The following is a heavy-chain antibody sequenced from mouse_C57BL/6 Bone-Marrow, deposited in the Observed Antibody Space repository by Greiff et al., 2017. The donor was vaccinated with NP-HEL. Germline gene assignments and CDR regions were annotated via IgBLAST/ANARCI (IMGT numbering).Heavy chain of an antibody. CDR1: EYEFPSHD. J-gene: IGHJ1*03. CDR3: ARQGYGSSLWYFDV. CDR2: INSDGGST. V-gene: IGHV5-2*01. D-gene: IGHD1-1*01. Sequence: EVHLVESGGGLVQPGESLKLSCESNEYEFPSHDMSWVRKTPEKRLELVAAINSDGGSTYYPDTMERRFIISRDNTKKTLYLQMSSLRSEDTAFYYCARQGYGSSLWYFDVWGTGTTVTVSS.